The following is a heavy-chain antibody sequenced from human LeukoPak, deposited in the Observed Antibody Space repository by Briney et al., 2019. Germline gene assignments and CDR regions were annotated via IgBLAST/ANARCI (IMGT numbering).Heavy chain of an antibody. Sequence: SETLSLTCTVSGGSISSGGYYWSWIRQHPGKGLEWIGYIYYSGSTYYNPSLKSRVTISVDTSKNQFSLKLSSVTAADTAVYYCASGVYYYGSGSYYNAPFDYWGQGTLGTVSS. V-gene: IGHV4-31*03. CDR1: GGSISSGGYY. J-gene: IGHJ4*02. CDR2: IYYSGST. D-gene: IGHD3-10*01. CDR3: ASGVYYYGSGSYYNAPFDY.